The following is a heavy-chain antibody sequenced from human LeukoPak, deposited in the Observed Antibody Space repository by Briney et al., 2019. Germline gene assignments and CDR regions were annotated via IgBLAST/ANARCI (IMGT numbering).Heavy chain of an antibody. Sequence: GGSLRLSRAASGFTFSSYEMNWVRQAPGKGLEWVSYISSSGSTIYYADSVKGRFTISRDNAKNSLYLQMNSLRAEDTAVYYCARLRGVNGDYAWGQGTLVTVSS. CDR3: ARLRGVNGDYA. J-gene: IGHJ4*02. CDR2: ISSSGSTI. V-gene: IGHV3-48*03. D-gene: IGHD4-17*01. CDR1: GFTFSSYE.